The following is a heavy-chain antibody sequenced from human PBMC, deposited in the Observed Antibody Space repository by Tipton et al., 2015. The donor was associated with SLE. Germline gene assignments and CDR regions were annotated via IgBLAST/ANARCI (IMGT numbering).Heavy chain of an antibody. J-gene: IGHJ4*02. D-gene: IGHD4-17*01. V-gene: IGHV4-34*01. CDR3: AKRDYGDPGVDY. CDR2: INHSGST. Sequence: TLSLTCTVSGGSISSYYWSWIRQPPGKGLEWIGEINHSGSTNYNPSLKSRVTISVDTSKNQFSLKLSSVTAADTAVYYCAKRDYGDPGVDYWGQGTLVTVSS. CDR1: GGSISSYY.